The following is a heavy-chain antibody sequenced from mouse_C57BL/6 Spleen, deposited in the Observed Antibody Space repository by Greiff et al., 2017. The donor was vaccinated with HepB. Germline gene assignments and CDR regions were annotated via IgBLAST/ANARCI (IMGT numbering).Heavy chain of an antibody. CDR2: IYPGSGST. J-gene: IGHJ2*01. CDR1: GYTFTSYW. D-gene: IGHD2-12*01. V-gene: IGHV1-55*01. Sequence: VQLQQSGAELVKPGASVKMSCKASGYTFTSYWITWVKQRPGQGLEWIGDIYPGSGSTNYNEKFKSKATLTVDTSSSTAYMQLSSLTSEDSAVYCCARESLRLGYYFDYWGQGTTLTVSS. CDR3: ARESLRLGYYFDY.